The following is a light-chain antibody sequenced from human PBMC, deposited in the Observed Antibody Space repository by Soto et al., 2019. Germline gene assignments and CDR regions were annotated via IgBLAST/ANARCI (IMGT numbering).Light chain of an antibody. CDR3: QQRNRWPPVYT. V-gene: IGKV3-11*01. Sequence: EIVLTQSPATLSLSPGERATLSCRTSQSAGRYLAWYQHRPGQAPRLLIYAVSNRATGIPARFSGSGSGTDFTLTISSLEPEDFAVYYCQQRNRWPPVYTFGQGTKLEIK. CDR1: QSAGRY. J-gene: IGKJ2*01. CDR2: AVS.